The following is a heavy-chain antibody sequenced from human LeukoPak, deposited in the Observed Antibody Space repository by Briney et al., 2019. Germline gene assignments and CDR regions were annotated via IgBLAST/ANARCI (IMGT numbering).Heavy chain of an antibody. V-gene: IGHV3-72*01. Sequence: PGGSLRLSCAASGFTFSDHYMDWVRQAPGKGLECVGRTRNKANSYTTEYAASVKGRFTISRDDSKNSLYLQMNSLKTEDTAVYYCARISLDSSGYYHAFDIWGQGTMVTVSS. CDR2: TRNKANSYTT. CDR1: GFTFSDHY. J-gene: IGHJ3*02. CDR3: ARISLDSSGYYHAFDI. D-gene: IGHD3-22*01.